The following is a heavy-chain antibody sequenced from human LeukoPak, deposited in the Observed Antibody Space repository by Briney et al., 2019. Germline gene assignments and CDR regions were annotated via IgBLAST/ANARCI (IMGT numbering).Heavy chain of an antibody. CDR1: GFTFSNYS. Sequence: GGSLRLSCAASGFTFSNYSMNWVRQAPGKGLEWVSSISNSSSYIYYADSVKGRFTISRDNAKSSLYLQMNSLRAEDTGVYYCARRVAVADNYFDYWGQGTLVTVSS. D-gene: IGHD6-19*01. CDR2: ISNSSSYI. V-gene: IGHV3-21*01. CDR3: ARRVAVADNYFDY. J-gene: IGHJ4*02.